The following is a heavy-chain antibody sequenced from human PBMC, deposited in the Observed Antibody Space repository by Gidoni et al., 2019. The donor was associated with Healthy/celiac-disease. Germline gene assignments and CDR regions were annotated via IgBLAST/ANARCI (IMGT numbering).Heavy chain of an antibody. CDR2: INHSGST. CDR1: GGSFSGYY. Sequence: QVQLQQWGAGLLQPSETLSLTCAVYGGSFSGYYWSWIRQPPGKGLEWIGEINHSGSTNYNPSLKSRVTISVDTSKNQFSLKLSSVTAADTAVYYCARGGGYCSGGSCYYWYFDLWGRGTLVTVSS. J-gene: IGHJ2*01. CDR3: ARGGGYCSGGSCYYWYFDL. D-gene: IGHD2-15*01. V-gene: IGHV4-34*01.